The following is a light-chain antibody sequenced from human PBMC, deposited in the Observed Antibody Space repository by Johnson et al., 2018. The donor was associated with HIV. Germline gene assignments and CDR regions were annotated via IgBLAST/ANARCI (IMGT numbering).Light chain of an antibody. Sequence: QSVLTQPPSVSAAPGQKVTISCSGSSSNIGNNYVSWYQQLPGTAPKLLIYDNNTRPSGIPDRFSGSKSGTSATLGITGLQTGDEADYYCGTWDSSLSAVPFGTGTKVTVL. J-gene: IGLJ1*01. CDR2: DNN. CDR1: SSNIGNNY. V-gene: IGLV1-51*01. CDR3: GTWDSSLSAVP.